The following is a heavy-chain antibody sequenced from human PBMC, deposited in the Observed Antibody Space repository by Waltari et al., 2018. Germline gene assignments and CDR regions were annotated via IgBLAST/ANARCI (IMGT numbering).Heavy chain of an antibody. J-gene: IGHJ3*02. CDR2: INHSGST. CDR3: ARDRRDGYNQRAFDI. V-gene: IGHV4-34*01. D-gene: IGHD5-12*01. CDR1: GGSFSGYY. Sequence: QVQLQQWGAGLLKPSETLSLTCAVYGGSFSGYYWSWIRQPPGKGLEWIGEINHSGSTNSNPSLKSRVTISVDTSKNQFSLKLSSVTAADTAVYYCARDRRDGYNQRAFDIWGQGTMVTVSS.